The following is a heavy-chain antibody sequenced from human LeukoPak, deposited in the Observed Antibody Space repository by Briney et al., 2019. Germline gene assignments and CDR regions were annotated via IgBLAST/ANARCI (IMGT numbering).Heavy chain of an antibody. CDR3: ATETNGRHYDY. J-gene: IGHJ4*02. CDR2: IGPTGSDR. Sequence: PGGSLRLSCTASGLTFSTSGFNWVRQAPGKGLEWVASIGPTGSDRYHADSIKGRFTISRDSANNSLYLQMNSLRAEDTAVYYCATETNGRHYDYWGQGTLLTVSS. CDR1: GLTFSTSG. D-gene: IGHD1-14*01. V-gene: IGHV3-21*06.